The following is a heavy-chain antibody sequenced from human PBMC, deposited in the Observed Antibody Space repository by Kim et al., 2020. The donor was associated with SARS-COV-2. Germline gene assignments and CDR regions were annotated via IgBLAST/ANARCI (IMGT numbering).Heavy chain of an antibody. Sequence: GGSLRLSCRAPQDFSFSDYFVAWVRQPPGQGLEWLSYISSFSTYTNYADSVKGRFTISRDNAKNSLFLQMSSLTGEDTAVYYCAILDGGHGGRGSFEHWGQGTLVSVTS. CDR2: ISSFSTYT. D-gene: IGHD5-12*01. CDR1: QDFSFSDYF. CDR3: AILDGGHGGRGSFEH. V-gene: IGHV3-11*06. J-gene: IGHJ4*02.